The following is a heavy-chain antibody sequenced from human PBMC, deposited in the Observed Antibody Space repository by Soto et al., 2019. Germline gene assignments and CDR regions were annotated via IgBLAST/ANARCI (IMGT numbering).Heavy chain of an antibody. V-gene: IGHV1-69*01. J-gene: IGHJ4*02. CDR3: ARSPGVVTAMGQPLNY. CDR1: GCTFSSYA. CDR2: IIPIFGTA. Sequence: QVQLVQSGAEVKKPGSSVKVSCKASGCTFSSYAISWVRQAPGQGLEWMGGIIPIFGTANYAQKFQGRVTITADESTSTAYMELSSLRSEDTAVYYCARSPGVVTAMGQPLNYWGQGTLVTVSS. D-gene: IGHD2-21*02.